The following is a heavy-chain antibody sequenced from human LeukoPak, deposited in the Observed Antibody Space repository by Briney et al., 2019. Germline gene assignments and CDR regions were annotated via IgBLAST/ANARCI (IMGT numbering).Heavy chain of an antibody. Sequence: NPGGSLRLSCAASGFTFSSYSMNWVRQAPGKGLEWVSSISSSSSYIYYADSVKGRFTISRDNAKNSLYLQMNRLRAEDTAVYYCARDRFSHYYGSGSPPDYWGQGTLVTVSS. V-gene: IGHV3-21*01. CDR1: GFTFSSYS. D-gene: IGHD3-10*01. CDR2: ISSSSSYI. J-gene: IGHJ4*02. CDR3: ARDRFSHYYGSGSPPDY.